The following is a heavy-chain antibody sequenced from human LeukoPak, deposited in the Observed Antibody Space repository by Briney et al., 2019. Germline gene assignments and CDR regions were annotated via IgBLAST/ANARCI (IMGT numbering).Heavy chain of an antibody. D-gene: IGHD1-26*01. CDR2: ISSTGGST. Sequence: GGSLRLSCAASGFTFSSHAMNWVRQAPGKGLEWVAIISSTGGSTYYTDSVKGRFPISRDNSKNTLYLQMNSLRAEDTAVYYCARRGGDSGGYYAAYFDYWGQGTLVTVSS. V-gene: IGHV3-23*01. J-gene: IGHJ4*02. CDR3: ARRGGDSGGYYAAYFDY. CDR1: GFTFSSHA.